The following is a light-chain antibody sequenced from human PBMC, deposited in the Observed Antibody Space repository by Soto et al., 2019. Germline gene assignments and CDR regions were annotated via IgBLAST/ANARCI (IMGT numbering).Light chain of an antibody. Sequence: EIVLTQSPATLSLSPGERATLSCRASQSVSSYLAWYQQKPGQAPRLLIYDASNRATGIPARFSGRGSGTEFTLTISSLEPEDFAVYYCQQRSNWPPLTFGPGTKVDIK. J-gene: IGKJ3*01. CDR3: QQRSNWPPLT. V-gene: IGKV3-11*01. CDR1: QSVSSY. CDR2: DAS.